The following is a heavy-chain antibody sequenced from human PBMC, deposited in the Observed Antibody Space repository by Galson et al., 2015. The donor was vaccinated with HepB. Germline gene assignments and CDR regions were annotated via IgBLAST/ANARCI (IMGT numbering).Heavy chain of an antibody. Sequence: SLRLSCAGSGFTFSSYAMNWVRQAPGKGLQWVAQISDSGDTTYNTDSVKGRFTISRDNSKNTVYLQMNSLRADDKAVYYCAKRVVTAFYYGLDVWGQGTTVTVSS. CDR3: AKRVVTAFYYGLDV. CDR1: GFTFSSYA. V-gene: IGHV3-23*01. J-gene: IGHJ6*02. D-gene: IGHD5-18*01. CDR2: ISDSGDTT.